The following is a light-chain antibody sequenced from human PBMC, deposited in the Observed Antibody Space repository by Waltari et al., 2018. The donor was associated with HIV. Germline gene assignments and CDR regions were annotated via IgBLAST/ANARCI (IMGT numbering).Light chain of an antibody. CDR3: MQATQVPWT. CDR2: TVS. V-gene: IGKV2-24*01. Sequence: DIGMTQTPLSAPVTLGQPASISCRSSQSLLHSDGDTFLNWLQLRPGQPPRLLIYTVSKRFSGVPDRVSGSGAEADFTLNINRVETEDVGVYVCMQATQVPWTFGRGTKVEI. CDR1: QSLLHSDGDTF. J-gene: IGKJ1*01.